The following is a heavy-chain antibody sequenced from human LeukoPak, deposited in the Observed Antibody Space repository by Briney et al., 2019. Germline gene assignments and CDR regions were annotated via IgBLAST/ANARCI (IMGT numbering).Heavy chain of an antibody. CDR2: IYYTGNT. Sequence: SETLSLTCTVSGASVSGSAYYWGWIRQPPGKGLEWIGSIYYTGNTYYNASLKSRVTISIDTSKNQISLRLTSVTAADTAMYYCARQTGSGLFTLPGGQGTLVTVSS. D-gene: IGHD3/OR15-3a*01. J-gene: IGHJ4*02. V-gene: IGHV4-39*01. CDR3: ARQTGSGLFTLP. CDR1: GASVSGSAYY.